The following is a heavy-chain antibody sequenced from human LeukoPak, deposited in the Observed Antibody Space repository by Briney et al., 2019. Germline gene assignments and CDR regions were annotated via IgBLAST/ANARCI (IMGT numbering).Heavy chain of an antibody. Sequence: GASVKVSCKASGYTFTSYAISWVRQAPGQGLEWMGGIIPIFGTANYAQKFQGRVTITADESTSTAYMELSSLRSEDTAVYYCAPDTTVTETPNWFDPWGQGTLVTVSS. CDR1: GYTFTSYA. J-gene: IGHJ5*02. V-gene: IGHV1-69*13. CDR3: APDTTVTETPNWFDP. D-gene: IGHD4-17*01. CDR2: IIPIFGTA.